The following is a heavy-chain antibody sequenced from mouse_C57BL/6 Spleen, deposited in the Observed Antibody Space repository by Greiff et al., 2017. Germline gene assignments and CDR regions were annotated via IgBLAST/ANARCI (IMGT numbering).Heavy chain of an antibody. J-gene: IGHJ4*01. Sequence: VQLVESGAELARPGASVKLSCKASGYTFTSYGISWVKQRTGQGLEWIGEIYPRSGNTYYNEKFKGKATLTADKSSSTAYMELRSLTSEDSAVYFCARHYYGGAMDYWGQGTSVTVSS. CDR2: IYPRSGNT. CDR3: ARHYYGGAMDY. V-gene: IGHV1-81*01. CDR1: GYTFTSYG. D-gene: IGHD1-2*01.